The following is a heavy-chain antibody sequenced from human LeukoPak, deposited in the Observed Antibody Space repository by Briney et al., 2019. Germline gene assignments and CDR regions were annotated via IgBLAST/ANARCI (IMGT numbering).Heavy chain of an antibody. J-gene: IGHJ4*02. CDR1: GFSLSTSGVG. CDR2: IYWNDDK. Sequence: SGPTLVKPTQTLTLTCTFSGFSLSTSGVGVGWIRQPPGEALEWLALIYWNDDKRYSPSLKSRLTITKDTSKNQVVLTMTNMDPVDTATYYCALVSGSYSFDYWGQGTLVTVSS. CDR3: ALVSGSYSFDY. V-gene: IGHV2-5*01. D-gene: IGHD1-26*01.